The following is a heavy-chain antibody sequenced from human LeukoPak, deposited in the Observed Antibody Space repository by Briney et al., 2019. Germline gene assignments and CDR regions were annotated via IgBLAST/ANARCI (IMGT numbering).Heavy chain of an antibody. J-gene: IGHJ6*03. CDR1: GYTLTELS. Sequence: ASVKVSCKVSGYTLTELSMHWVRQAPGKGLEWMGGFDPEDGETIYAQKFQGRVTMTRDTSISTAYMELSRLRSDDTAVYYCARPSIYSGYDYYYMDVWGKGTTVTVAS. V-gene: IGHV1-24*01. CDR3: ARPSIYSGYDYYYMDV. CDR2: FDPEDGET. D-gene: IGHD1-26*01.